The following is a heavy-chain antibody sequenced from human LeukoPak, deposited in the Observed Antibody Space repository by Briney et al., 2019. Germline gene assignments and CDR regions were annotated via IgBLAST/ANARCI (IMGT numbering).Heavy chain of an antibody. Sequence: GGSLRLSCAASGFTFSSYAMSWVRQAPGKGLEWVSGISGSGDNIYYAESVKGRFTISRDNAKNSLYLQMNSLRAEDTAVYYCARDKRYFDWLLDSPARWGQGTLVTVSS. D-gene: IGHD3-9*01. CDR2: ISGSGDNI. CDR3: ARDKRYFDWLLDSPAR. J-gene: IGHJ4*02. CDR1: GFTFSSYA. V-gene: IGHV3-23*01.